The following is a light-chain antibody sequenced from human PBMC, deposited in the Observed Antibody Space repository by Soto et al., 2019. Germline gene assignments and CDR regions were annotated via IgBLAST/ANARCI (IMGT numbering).Light chain of an antibody. CDR3: QQRIDWPLT. J-gene: IGKJ4*01. Sequence: EIVLTQSPGTLSLSPGERVTLSCRASQSVSNNYLAWYQQKPGQAPRLLIYGASSRATGVPDRFSGSGSGTDFTLTISRLEPEDFAVYYCQQRIDWPLTFGGGTKVDNK. CDR1: QSVSNNY. V-gene: IGKV3D-20*02. CDR2: GAS.